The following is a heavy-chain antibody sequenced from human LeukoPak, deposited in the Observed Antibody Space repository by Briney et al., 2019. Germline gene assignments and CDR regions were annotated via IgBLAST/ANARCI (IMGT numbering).Heavy chain of an antibody. V-gene: IGHV3-23*01. D-gene: IGHD3-22*01. CDR3: AKKGSDYYDSSGYYYYYGMDV. CDR1: GFTFSSYA. CDR2: ISGSGGST. J-gene: IGHJ6*02. Sequence: GGSLRLSCAASGFTFSSYAMSWVRQAPGKGLEWVSAISGSGGSTYYADSVKGRFTISRDNSKNTLYLQMNSLRAEDTAVYYCAKKGSDYYDSSGYYYYYGMDVWGQGTTVTVSS.